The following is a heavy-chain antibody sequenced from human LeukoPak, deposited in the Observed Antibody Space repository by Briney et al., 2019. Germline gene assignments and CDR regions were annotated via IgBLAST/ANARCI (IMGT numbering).Heavy chain of an antibody. Sequence: GGSLRLSCAASGFTFSSYSMNWVRQAPGKGLEWVSYISSSSSTIYYADSVKGRFTISRDNSKSTLYLQMNSLRAEDTAVYYCAKDRAIVVVPAANELDVWGKGTTVTVSS. CDR2: ISSSSSTI. V-gene: IGHV3-48*01. CDR1: GFTFSSYS. CDR3: AKDRAIVVVPAANELDV. J-gene: IGHJ6*04. D-gene: IGHD2-2*01.